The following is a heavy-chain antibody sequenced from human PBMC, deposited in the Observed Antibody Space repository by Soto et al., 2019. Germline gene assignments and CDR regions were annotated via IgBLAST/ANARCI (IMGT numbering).Heavy chain of an antibody. CDR3: ARSSAHSLFDY. D-gene: IGHD2-2*01. J-gene: IGHJ4*02. Sequence: SETLSLTCTFSSGSVISGSYFWSWIRQLPGKGLEWIGYIYHTGSTFYNPSLKSRVTISLDTSKSQFSLRLNSVTAADTALDFGARSSAHSLFDYWGPGTMVTVSS. V-gene: IGHV4-31*03. CDR1: SGSVISGSYF. CDR2: IYHTGST.